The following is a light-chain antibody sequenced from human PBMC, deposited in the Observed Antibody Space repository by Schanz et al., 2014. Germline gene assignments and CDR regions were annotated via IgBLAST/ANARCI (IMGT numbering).Light chain of an antibody. Sequence: DIQLTQSPSTLSASVGDRVTISCRASQSISGRLAWYQQKPGKAPKFLIHDASSLETGVPSRFSGSGSGTEFTLTISSLQSEDFAIYHCQQYHIWWTFGQGTKVEIK. CDR1: QSISGR. V-gene: IGKV1-5*01. CDR2: DAS. J-gene: IGKJ1*01. CDR3: QQYHIWWT.